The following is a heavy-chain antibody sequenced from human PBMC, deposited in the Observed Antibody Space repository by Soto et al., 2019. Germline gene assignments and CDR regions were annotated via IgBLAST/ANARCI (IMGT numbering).Heavy chain of an antibody. CDR3: ARYGGARITIFGVPIQWAFDYYYYGMDV. V-gene: IGHV4-59*01. CDR2: IYYSGST. J-gene: IGHJ6*02. Sequence: SETLSLTCTVSGGSISSYYWSWIRQPPGKGLEWIGDIYYSGSTNYNPSLKSRVTISVDTSKNQFSLKLSSVTAADTAVYYCARYGGARITIFGVPIQWAFDYYYYGMDVWGQGTTVTVSS. D-gene: IGHD3-3*01. CDR1: GGSISSYY.